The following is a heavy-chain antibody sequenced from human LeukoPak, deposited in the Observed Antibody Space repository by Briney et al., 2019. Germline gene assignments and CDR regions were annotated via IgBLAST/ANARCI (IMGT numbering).Heavy chain of an antibody. D-gene: IGHD3-22*01. CDR2: IYYSGSI. J-gene: IGHJ4*02. CDR3: ARQGDSSGYYYFDY. CDR1: GGSISSSGYY. Sequence: SETLSLTCTVSGGSISSSGYYWGWIRQPPGKGLEWIGSIYYSGSIYYNPSLKSRVTISVDTSKNQFSLKLSSVTAADTAVYYCARQGDSSGYYYFDYWGQGTLVTVSS. V-gene: IGHV4-39*01.